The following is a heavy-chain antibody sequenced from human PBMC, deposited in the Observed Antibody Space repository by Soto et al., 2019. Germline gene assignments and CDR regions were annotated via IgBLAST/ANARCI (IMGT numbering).Heavy chain of an antibody. CDR3: ARVRITMVRGVIITAKYFQH. D-gene: IGHD3-10*01. Sequence: PSETLSLTCAVYGGSFSGYYWSWIRQPPGKXLEWIGEINHSGSTNYNPSLKSRVTISVDTSKNQFSLKLSSVTAADTAVYYCARVRITMVRGVIITAKYFQHWGQGTLVTVSS. CDR2: INHSGST. CDR1: GGSFSGYY. J-gene: IGHJ1*01. V-gene: IGHV4-34*01.